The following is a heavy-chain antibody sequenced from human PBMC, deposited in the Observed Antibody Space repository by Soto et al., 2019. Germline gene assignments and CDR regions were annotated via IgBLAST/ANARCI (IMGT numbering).Heavy chain of an antibody. CDR2: INAGNGNT. V-gene: IGHV1-3*01. Sequence: ASVKVSCKASGYTFTSYAMHWVRQAPGQRLEWMGWINAGNGNTKYSQKFQGRVTITRDTSASTAYMELSSLRSEDTAVYYCAREFGSGWYYYYYGMDVWGQGTTGTV. CDR1: GYTFTSYA. CDR3: AREFGSGWYYYYYGMDV. D-gene: IGHD6-19*01. J-gene: IGHJ6*02.